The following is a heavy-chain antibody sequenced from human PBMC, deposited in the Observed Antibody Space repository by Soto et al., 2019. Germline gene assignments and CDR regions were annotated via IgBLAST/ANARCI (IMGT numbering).Heavy chain of an antibody. CDR3: ARVGPWVPYYYDSSPYTFQNWFDP. CDR1: RYSVSSGYY. Sequence: HSGSLSLSCAVCRYSVSSGYYWDWLRQPPGKGLEWIGSIYHGGSTYYNPSLNSRVTLSIDMTNNHVSLILNSVTAADTAVYYCARVGPWVPYYYDSSPYTFQNWFDPWGQGTLVTVSS. J-gene: IGHJ5*02. D-gene: IGHD3-22*01. CDR2: IYHGGST. V-gene: IGHV4-38-2*01.